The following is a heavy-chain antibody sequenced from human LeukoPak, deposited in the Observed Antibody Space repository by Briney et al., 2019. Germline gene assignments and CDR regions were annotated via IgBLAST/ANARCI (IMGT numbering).Heavy chain of an antibody. J-gene: IGHJ4*02. CDR2: IWYGGSNK. CDR1: GFTFSSFG. V-gene: IGHV3-33*06. D-gene: IGHD3-10*01. CDR3: AKSDYYGSGTPDY. Sequence: GGSLRLSCAASGFTFSSFGMHWVRQAPGKGLEWVAVIWYGGSNKYYADSVKGRFTISRDNSKNTLFVQVNSLRVDDTAVYYCAKSDYYGSGTPDYWGQGTLVTVSS.